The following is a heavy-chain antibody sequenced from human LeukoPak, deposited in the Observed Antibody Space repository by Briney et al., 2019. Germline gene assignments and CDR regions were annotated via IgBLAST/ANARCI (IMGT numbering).Heavy chain of an antibody. CDR1: GYTFTGYY. CDR3: ARPRIVGAISWFDP. Sequence: ASVKVSCKASGYTFTGYYMHWVRQAPGQGLEWMGWINPNSGGTNYAQKFQGRVTMTRDTSIGTAYMELSRLRSDDTAVYYCARPRIVGAISWFDPWGQGTLVTVSS. V-gene: IGHV1-2*02. J-gene: IGHJ5*02. D-gene: IGHD1-26*01. CDR2: INPNSGGT.